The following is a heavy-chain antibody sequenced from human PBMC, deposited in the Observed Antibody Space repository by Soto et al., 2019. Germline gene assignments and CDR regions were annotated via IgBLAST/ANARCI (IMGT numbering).Heavy chain of an antibody. CDR3: ARQRGNYFDY. CDR2: IYYTGST. CDR1: GDSISTFY. J-gene: IGHJ4*02. Sequence: PSETLSLTCTVSGDSISTFYWSWIRQPPGKGLEWIGYIYYTGSTNYNPSLKSRVTMSVDTSKKQLSLKLTSVTAADTAVYYCARQRGNYFDYWGQGSLVTVSS. D-gene: IGHD3-10*01. V-gene: IGHV4-59*01.